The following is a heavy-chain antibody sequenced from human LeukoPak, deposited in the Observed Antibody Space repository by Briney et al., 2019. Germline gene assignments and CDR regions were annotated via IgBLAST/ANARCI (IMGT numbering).Heavy chain of an antibody. CDR3: ARGFPKALQLGIVDY. D-gene: IGHD7-27*01. CDR2: INPNSGGT. J-gene: IGHJ4*02. Sequence: YMHWVRQAPGQGXEWMGRINPNSGGTNYAQKFQGRVTMTRDTSISTAYMELSRLRSDDTAVYYCARGFPKALQLGIVDYWGQGTLVTVSS. V-gene: IGHV1-2*06. CDR1: Y.